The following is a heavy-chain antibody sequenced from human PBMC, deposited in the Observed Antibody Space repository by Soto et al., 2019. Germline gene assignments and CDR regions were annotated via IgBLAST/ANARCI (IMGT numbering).Heavy chain of an antibody. CDR2: IKNDASMT. D-gene: IGHD4-17*01. V-gene: IGHV3-74*01. CDR1: GFTFSGHW. Sequence: EVQLVESGGGLVQPGGSLRLSCAASGFTFSGHWMHWVRQAPGKGLVWVSRIKNDASMTNYADSVRGRFSISRDNAKNTLYLQMDSLRAEDTAVYYCVRQGLDAEFDFWGQGTLVTVSS. J-gene: IGHJ5*01. CDR3: VRQGLDAEFDF.